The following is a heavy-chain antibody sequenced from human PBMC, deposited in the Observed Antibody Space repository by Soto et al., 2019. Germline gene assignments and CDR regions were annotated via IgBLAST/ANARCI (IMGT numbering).Heavy chain of an antibody. J-gene: IGHJ4*02. V-gene: IGHV3-21*06. Sequence: GSLRLSCAASGFIFTRYSMNWVRQAPGKGLEWVPSISSTTNYIYYGDSMKGRFTISRDNAKNSLYLEMNSLRAEDTAVYYCARESEDLTSNFDYWGQGTLVTVSS. CDR3: ARESEDLTSNFDY. CDR1: GFIFTRYS. CDR2: ISSTTNYI.